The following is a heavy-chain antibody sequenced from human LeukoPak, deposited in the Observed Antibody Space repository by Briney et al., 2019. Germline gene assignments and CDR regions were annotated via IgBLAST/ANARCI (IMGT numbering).Heavy chain of an antibody. CDR3: AGDSQWLLPDTNFDY. D-gene: IGHD3-22*01. V-gene: IGHV3-30-3*01. CDR1: GFTFSSYA. CDR2: ISYDGSNK. J-gene: IGHJ4*02. Sequence: PGGSLRLSCAASGFTFSSYAMHWVRQAPGKGLEWVAVISYDGSNKYYADSVKGRFTISRDNSKNTLYLQMNSLRAEDTAVYYCAGDSQWLLPDTNFDYWGQGTLVTVSS.